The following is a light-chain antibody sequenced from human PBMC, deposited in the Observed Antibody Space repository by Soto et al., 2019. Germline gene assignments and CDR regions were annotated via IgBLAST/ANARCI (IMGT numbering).Light chain of an antibody. CDR2: EVS. CDR3: SSYAGSNNVYV. CDR1: SSDVGGYNY. J-gene: IGLJ1*01. Sequence: QSALTQPPSASGSPGQSVTISCTGTSSDVGGYNYVSWYQQPPGKAPKLMIYEVSKRPSGVPDRFSGSKSGNTASLTVSGLQAEDEADYYCSSYAGSNNVYVFGTGTKVTVL. V-gene: IGLV2-8*01.